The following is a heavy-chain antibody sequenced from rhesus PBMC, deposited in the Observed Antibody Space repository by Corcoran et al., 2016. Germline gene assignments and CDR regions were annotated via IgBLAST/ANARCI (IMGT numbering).Heavy chain of an antibody. J-gene: IGHJ4*01. V-gene: IGHV4S2*01. D-gene: IGHD1-44*01. CDR2: IYNGGGST. CDR3: ARGDRIVGCDY. Sequence: QVQLQESGPGLVKPSETLPLTCAVSGASISTHYWNWIRQAPGKGLEWIGRIYNGGGSTDYNPSRKSRVTVSIDTSKNQFSLKLTSVTAADTAVDYCARGDRIVGCDYWGQGVLVTVSS. CDR1: GASISTHY.